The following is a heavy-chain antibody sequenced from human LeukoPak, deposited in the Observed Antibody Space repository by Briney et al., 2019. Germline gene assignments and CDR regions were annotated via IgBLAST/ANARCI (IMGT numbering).Heavy chain of an antibody. CDR2: IKQDGSEK. D-gene: IGHD1-26*01. CDR3: ASRTLVGAAD. CDR1: GYTFTGYY. V-gene: IGHV3-7*01. Sequence: GASVKVSCKASGYTFTGYYMHWVRQAPGKGLEWVANIKQDGSEKYYVDSVKGRFTISRDNAKNSLYLQMNSLRAEDTAVYYCASRTLVGAADWGQGTLVTVSS. J-gene: IGHJ4*02.